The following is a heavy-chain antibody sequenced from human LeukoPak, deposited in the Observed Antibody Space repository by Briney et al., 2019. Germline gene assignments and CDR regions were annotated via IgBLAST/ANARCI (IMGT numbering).Heavy chain of an antibody. CDR2: IWYDGSNK. CDR1: GFTFSSYG. CDR3: GRDWEFRAFDF. J-gene: IGHJ3*01. Sequence: GGSLRLSCAASGFTFSSYGMHWVRQAPGKGLEWVAVIWYDGSNKYYADSVKGRFTISRDNSKNTLYLQMNSLRAEDTAVYYCGRDWEFRAFDFGAKGKMFTVSS. V-gene: IGHV3-33*01. D-gene: IGHD3-10*01.